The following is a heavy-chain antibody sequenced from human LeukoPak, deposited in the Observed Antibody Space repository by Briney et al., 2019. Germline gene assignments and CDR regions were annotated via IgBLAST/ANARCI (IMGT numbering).Heavy chain of an antibody. CDR1: GFTFSSYG. CDR3: ARDVWTVTTHSFDY. J-gene: IGHJ4*02. D-gene: IGHD4-17*01. CDR2: IRSDGSNK. Sequence: GGSLRLSCAASGFTFSSYGMHWVRQAPGKGLEWVAFIRSDGSNKYYADSVKGRFTISRDNARNSLYLQMNSLRAEDTAVYYCARDVWTVTTHSFDYWGQGTLVTVSS. V-gene: IGHV3-30*02.